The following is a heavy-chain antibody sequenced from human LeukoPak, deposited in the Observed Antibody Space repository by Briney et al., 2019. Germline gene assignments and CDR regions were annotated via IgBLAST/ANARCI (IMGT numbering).Heavy chain of an antibody. CDR1: GGSISSYY. D-gene: IGHD3-16*02. J-gene: IGHJ4*02. CDR2: IYTSGST. V-gene: IGHV4-4*07. Sequence: SETLSLTCTVSGGSISSYYLSWIRQPAGKGPEWIGRIYTSGSTNYNPSLKSRVTMSVDTSKNQFSLKLSSVTAADTAVYYCARGYDDYVWGSYRPYFDYWGQGTLVTVSS. CDR3: ARGYDDYVWGSYRPYFDY.